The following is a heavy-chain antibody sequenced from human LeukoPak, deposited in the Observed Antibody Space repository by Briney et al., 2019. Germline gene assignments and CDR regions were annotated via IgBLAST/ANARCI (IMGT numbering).Heavy chain of an antibody. D-gene: IGHD2-15*01. J-gene: IGHJ4*02. CDR1: GGSISSYY. CDR3: ARGVVVAALDY. CDR2: IYYSGST. V-gene: IGHV4-59*01. Sequence: SETLSLTCTVSGGSISSYYWSWIRQPPGKGLEWIGYIYYSGSTNYNPSLKSRVTISVDTSKNQFSLRLSSVTAADTAVYYCARGVVVAALDYWGQGTLVTVSS.